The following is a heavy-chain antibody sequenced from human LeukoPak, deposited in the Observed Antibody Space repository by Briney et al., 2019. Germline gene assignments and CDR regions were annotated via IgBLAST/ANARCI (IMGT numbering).Heavy chain of an antibody. CDR2: IYPSGST. J-gene: IGHJ3*02. V-gene: IGHV4-4*07. D-gene: IGHD6-19*01. Sequence: SETLSLTCTVSGGSSSSYYWSWLRQPAGKGLEWIGRIYPSGSTKYNPSLKSRVTISVDKSKNQFSLKLNSVTAADTAVYYCARDVSSGPASDIWGQGTMVTVSS. CDR1: GGSSSSYY. CDR3: ARDVSSGPASDI.